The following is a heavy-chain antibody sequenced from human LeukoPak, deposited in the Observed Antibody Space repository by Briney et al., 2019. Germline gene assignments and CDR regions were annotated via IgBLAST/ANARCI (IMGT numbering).Heavy chain of an antibody. CDR2: IKQDGSEK. Sequence: GGSLRLSCAASGFTFSSYWMSWVRQAPGKGLEWVANIKQDGSEKYYVDSVKGRFTISRDNAKNSLYLQMNSLRAEDTAVYYCARERGGCEAVAGTGYFDYWGQGTLVTVSS. J-gene: IGHJ4*02. CDR3: ARERGGCEAVAGTGYFDY. D-gene: IGHD6-19*01. V-gene: IGHV3-7*01. CDR1: GFTFSSYW.